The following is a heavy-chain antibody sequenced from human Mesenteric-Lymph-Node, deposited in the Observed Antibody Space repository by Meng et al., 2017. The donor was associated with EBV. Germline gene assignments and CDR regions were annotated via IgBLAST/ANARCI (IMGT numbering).Heavy chain of an antibody. V-gene: IGHV3-74*01. J-gene: IGHJ4*02. CDR2: INTDGTST. Sequence: EVQLVESGGQLVQPGGSLRLSCAASGFTFSNYWMHWVRQAPGKGLVWVSRINTDGTSTYYADSVKGRFTISRDNAKNTLYLQMNSLRAEDTAMYYCARERRVGWGQGTLVTGSS. CDR3: ARERRVG. CDR1: GFTFSNYW.